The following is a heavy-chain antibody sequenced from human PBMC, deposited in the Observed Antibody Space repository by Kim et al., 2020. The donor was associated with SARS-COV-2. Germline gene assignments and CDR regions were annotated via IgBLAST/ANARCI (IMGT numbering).Heavy chain of an antibody. CDR2: ISGSGGST. Sequence: GGSLRLSCAASGFTFSSYAMSWVRQAPGKGLEWVSAISGSGGSTYYADSVKGRFTISRDNSKNTLYLQMTTLKAKAPADFSCRKNREGGGGPFAYWGQGT. CDR1: GFTFSSYA. CDR3: RKNREGGGGPFAY. J-gene: IGHJ4*02. D-gene: IGHD2-15*01. V-gene: IGHV3-23*01.